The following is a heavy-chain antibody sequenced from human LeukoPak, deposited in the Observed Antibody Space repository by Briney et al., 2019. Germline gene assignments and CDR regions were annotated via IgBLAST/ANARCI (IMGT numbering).Heavy chain of an antibody. CDR3: ARAHEYSYGSASYYYYGMET. D-gene: IGHD5-18*01. CDR2: IWYDGSNK. V-gene: IGHV3-33*01. Sequence: GRSLRLSCAAYGFTFSSYSMHWVRQAPGKGLEWVAVIWYDGSNKYYADSVKGRFTISRDNSKNTLYLRMNSLRAEDTAVYYCARAHEYSYGSASYYYYGMETLGQGTTVTVSS. J-gene: IGHJ6*02. CDR1: GFTFSSYS.